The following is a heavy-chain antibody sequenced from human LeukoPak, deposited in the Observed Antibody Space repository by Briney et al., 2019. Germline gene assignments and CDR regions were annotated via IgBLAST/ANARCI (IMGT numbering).Heavy chain of an antibody. CDR2: ITDDGST. D-gene: IGHD1-1*01. CDR1: GGYISSGSYY. CDR3: AMYRELTMFDY. J-gene: IGHJ4*02. V-gene: IGHV4-39*01. Sequence: SETLSFTCMGSGGYISSGSYYWGWIRQPPGKGLEWIGSITDDGSTSYNPSLKSRVTISVDTSKNQFSLKLSSVTAADTAVYYGAMYRELTMFDYWGQGTLVTVSS.